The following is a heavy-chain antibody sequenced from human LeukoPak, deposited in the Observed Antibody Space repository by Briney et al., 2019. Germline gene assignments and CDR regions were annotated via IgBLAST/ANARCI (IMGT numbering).Heavy chain of an antibody. J-gene: IGHJ4*02. V-gene: IGHV3-23*01. CDR2: ISGSGGTT. CDR3: AKAGVGYWFDY. Sequence: GGSLRLSCAASGFTFSSYDMSWVRQAPGKGLEWVSAISGSGGTTYYADSVKGRFTISGDNSKNTLYLQMNSLGAEDTAVYYCAKAGVGYWFDYWGQGTLVTVSS. CDR1: GFTFSSYD. D-gene: IGHD3-22*01.